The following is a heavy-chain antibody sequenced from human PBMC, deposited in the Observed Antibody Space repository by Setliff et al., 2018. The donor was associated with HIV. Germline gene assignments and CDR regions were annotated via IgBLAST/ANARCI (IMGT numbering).Heavy chain of an antibody. D-gene: IGHD6-6*01. V-gene: IGHV1-46*01. CDR3: AREMFMYTSSEGFPFDL. CDR1: GYTFTSHY. Sequence: ASVNVSCKASGYTFTSHYMHWVRQAPGQGLEWMGIINPSGDRTTYTKKFQGRVTMTRDTSTNTVYLELSSLRSEDTAMYYCAREMFMYTSSEGFPFDLWGQGTLVTVSS. CDR2: INPSGDRT. J-gene: IGHJ4*02.